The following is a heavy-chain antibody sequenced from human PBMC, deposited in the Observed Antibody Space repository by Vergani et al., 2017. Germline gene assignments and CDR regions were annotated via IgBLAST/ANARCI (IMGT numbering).Heavy chain of an antibody. CDR3: AKDKTGSNWHYFDS. D-gene: IGHD4-11*01. V-gene: IGHV3-43D*03. CDR1: GFTFDDFA. J-gene: IGHJ4*02. CDR2: ITWDGGTV. Sequence: EVQLVESGGVVVQPGGSLRLSCAASGFTFDDFAMHWVGQVPGKRLEWVSLITWDGGTVYYADSVKGRFVISRDNNKNSLFLQMNDLKPEDSALYYCAKDKTGSNWHYFDSWGQGTLVTVTS.